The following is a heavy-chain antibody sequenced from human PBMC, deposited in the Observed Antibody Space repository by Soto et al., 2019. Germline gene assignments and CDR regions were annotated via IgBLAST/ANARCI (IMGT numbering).Heavy chain of an antibody. D-gene: IGHD4-17*01. Sequence: EVQLVESGGGLVQPGGSLRLSCAASGFTVSSNYMSWVRQAPGKGLEWVSVIYSGGSTYYADSVKGRFTISRDNSKNTLYIQRNILRAEDTAVYYCAKDATYGESPNFDYWGQGTLVTVSS. CDR2: IYSGGST. CDR3: AKDATYGESPNFDY. V-gene: IGHV3-66*01. CDR1: GFTVSSNY. J-gene: IGHJ4*02.